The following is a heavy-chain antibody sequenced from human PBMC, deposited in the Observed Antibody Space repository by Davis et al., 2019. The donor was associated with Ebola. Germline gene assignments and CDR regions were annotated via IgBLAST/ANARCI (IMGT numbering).Heavy chain of an antibody. CDR2: ISGSGGST. V-gene: IGHV3-23*01. J-gene: IGHJ4*02. Sequence: GGSLRLSCAASGFTFSSYAMSWVRQAPGKGLEWVSAISGSGGSTYYADSVKGRFTISRDDSKNTAYLQMNSLKTEDTAVYYCTTATTVTTDYWGQGTLVTVSS. CDR3: TTATTVTTDY. CDR1: GFTFSSYA. D-gene: IGHD4-11*01.